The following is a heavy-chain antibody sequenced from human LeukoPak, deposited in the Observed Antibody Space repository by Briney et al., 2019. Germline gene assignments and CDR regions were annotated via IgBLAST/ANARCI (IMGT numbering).Heavy chain of an antibody. V-gene: IGHV5-51*01. CDR2: IYPGDSDT. J-gene: IGHJ4*02. Sequence: GESLKISCKGSGYSFASSWIGWVRQMPGRGLEWMGIIYPGDSDTRYSPPLQGQVTISVDTSIGTAYLQWSSLKASDTAIYYCARQNDFRLDYWGQGTLVTVSS. CDR3: ARQNDFRLDY. D-gene: IGHD3-3*01. CDR1: GYSFASSW.